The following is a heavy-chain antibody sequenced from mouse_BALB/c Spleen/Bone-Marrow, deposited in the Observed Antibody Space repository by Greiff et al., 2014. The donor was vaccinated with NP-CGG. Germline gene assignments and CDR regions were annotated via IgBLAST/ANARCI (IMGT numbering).Heavy chain of an antibody. CDR2: IFPGTVTP. D-gene: IGHD2-10*02. V-gene: IGHV1S132*01. Sequence: VKLMESGAELVKPGASVKLSCKTSGYTFTSYWIQWVKQRPGQGLGWIGEIFPGTVTPYYNEKFEGKATLTIDTSSSTASMQLSSLTSEDSAVYFCARRGYGYLDYWGQGTTLTVSS. CDR3: ARRGYGYLDY. J-gene: IGHJ2*01. CDR1: GYTFTSYW.